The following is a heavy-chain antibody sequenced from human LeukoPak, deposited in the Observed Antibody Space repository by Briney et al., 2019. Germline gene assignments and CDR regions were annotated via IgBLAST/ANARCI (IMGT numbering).Heavy chain of an antibody. CDR2: INHSGSN. V-gene: IGHV4-34*01. Sequence: PSETLSLTCAVYGGSFSGYYWSWIRQPPGKGLEWIGEINHSGSNNYNPSLKSIVTISVDTSKNQFSLKLSSATAADTAVYYCARGRRIAAAGSGAFDIWGQGTMVTVSS. CDR1: GGSFSGYY. J-gene: IGHJ3*02. D-gene: IGHD6-13*01. CDR3: ARGRRIAAAGSGAFDI.